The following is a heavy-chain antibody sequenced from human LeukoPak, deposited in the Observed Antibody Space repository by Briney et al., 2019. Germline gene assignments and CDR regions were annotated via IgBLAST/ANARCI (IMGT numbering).Heavy chain of an antibody. J-gene: IGHJ4*02. Sequence: GGSLRLSCAASGFTVSSNYMSWVRQAPGKGLEWVSVIYSVKGRFTISRDNSKNTLYLQMNSLRAEDTAVYYCASSRYYYDSTLALCYWGQGTLVTVSS. CDR1: GFTVSSNY. CDR3: ASSRYYYDSTLALCY. D-gene: IGHD3-22*01. V-gene: IGHV3-53*01. CDR2: I.